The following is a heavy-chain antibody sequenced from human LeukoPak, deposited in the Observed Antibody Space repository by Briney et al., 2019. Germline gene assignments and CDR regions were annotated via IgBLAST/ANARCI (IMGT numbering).Heavy chain of an antibody. CDR1: GVSISSYY. Sequence: PSETLSLTCTVSGVSISSYYWSWIRQPPGKGLEWTGYIFYSGSTNYNPSLRSRVTISVDTSKNQFSLNVSSVTAADTAVYYCARETGSYCSSTSCYSQGVSGIYYYYMDVWGKGTTVTVSS. V-gene: IGHV4-59*01. CDR2: IFYSGST. J-gene: IGHJ6*03. CDR3: ARETGSYCSSTSCYSQGVSGIYYYYMDV. D-gene: IGHD2-2*01.